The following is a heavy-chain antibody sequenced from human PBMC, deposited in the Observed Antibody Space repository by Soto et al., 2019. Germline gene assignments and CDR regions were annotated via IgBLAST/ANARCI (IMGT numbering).Heavy chain of an antibody. V-gene: IGHV4-31*03. J-gene: IGHJ5*02. Sequence: QVQLQESGPGLVKPSQTLSLTCTVSGGSISSGGYYWSWIRQHPGKGLEWIGYIYYSGSTYYNPSLKGRVNISVDTSKNQFSLKLSSVTAADTAVYYCARDRSVPPGFDPWGQGTLVTVSS. D-gene: IGHD2-2*01. CDR1: GGSISSGGYY. CDR2: IYYSGST. CDR3: ARDRSVPPGFDP.